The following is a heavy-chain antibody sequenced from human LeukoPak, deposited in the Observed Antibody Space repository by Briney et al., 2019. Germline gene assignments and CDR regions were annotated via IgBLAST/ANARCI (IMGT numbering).Heavy chain of an antibody. D-gene: IGHD3-22*01. CDR3: ARGTRSYYYDSSGYYNWFDP. CDR2: INHSGST. Sequence: SETLSLTCAVYGGSFSGYHWSWIRQPPGKGLEWIGEINHSGSTNYNPTLKSRVTISVDTSKNQFSLKLSSVTAADTAVYYCARGTRSYYYDSSGYYNWFDPWGQGTLVTVSS. J-gene: IGHJ5*02. V-gene: IGHV4-34*01. CDR1: GGSFSGYH.